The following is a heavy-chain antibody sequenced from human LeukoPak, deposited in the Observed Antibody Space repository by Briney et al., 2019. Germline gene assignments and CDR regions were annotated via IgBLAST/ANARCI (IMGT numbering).Heavy chain of an antibody. CDR1: GFTFSDYA. CDR3: ARDLDDYNDFPPIFQY. V-gene: IGHV3-23*01. J-gene: IGHJ1*01. Sequence: HTGGSLRLSCLVSGFTFSDYAMSWVRQAPGKGLEWVSAISGGGTPTFYADSVKGRFITSRDNSKNTLYLQMNSLRVEDTAVYYCARDLDDYNDFPPIFQYWGQGTQVIVSS. CDR2: ISGGGTPT. D-gene: IGHD5-24*01.